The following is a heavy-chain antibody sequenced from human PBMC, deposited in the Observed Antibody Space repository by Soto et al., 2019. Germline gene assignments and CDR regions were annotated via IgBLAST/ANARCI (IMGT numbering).Heavy chain of an antibody. CDR2: MNPNSGNT. CDR1: GYTFTSYD. D-gene: IGHD5-12*01. V-gene: IGHV1-8*01. CDR3: ARGTSGYDYYYYYYMDV. J-gene: IGHJ6*03. Sequence: QVQLVQSGAEVKKPGASVKVSCKASGYTFTSYDINWVRQATGQGLEWMGWMNPNSGNTGYAQKFQGRVTMTRNTSLSTAYMELSSLRSEDTAVYYCARGTSGYDYYYYYYMDVWGKGTTVTVSS.